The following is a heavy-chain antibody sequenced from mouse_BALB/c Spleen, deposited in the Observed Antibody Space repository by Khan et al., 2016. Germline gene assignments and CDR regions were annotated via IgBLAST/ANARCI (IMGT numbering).Heavy chain of an antibody. CDR1: GYTFKKYE. J-gene: IGHJ2*01. CDR3: ARGDYDYDAYFDF. V-gene: IGHV9-3*02. D-gene: IGHD2-4*01. Sequence: QIQLVQSGPELKKPGETVKISCKASGYTFKKYEIHWVKQAPGKGLRWMGWINTNTGEPTYAEEFKGRFDFSLENSASTAYLQINNLKNEDTATYFCARGDYDYDAYFDFWGQGTTLTVSS. CDR2: INTNTGEP.